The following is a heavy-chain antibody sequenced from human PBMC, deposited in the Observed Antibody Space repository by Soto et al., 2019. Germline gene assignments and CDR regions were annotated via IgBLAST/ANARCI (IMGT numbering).Heavy chain of an antibody. D-gene: IGHD3-10*01. CDR2: INAGNGNT. V-gene: IGHV1-3*01. CDR1: GYTFTSYA. J-gene: IGHJ1*01. CDR3: ARDLGGITMVRGVILGFQH. Sequence: ASVKVSCKASGYTFTSYAMHWVRQAPGQRLEWMGWINAGNGNTKYSQKFQGRVTITRDTSASTAYMELSSLRSEDTAVYYCARDLGGITMVRGVILGFQHWGQGTPVTSPQ.